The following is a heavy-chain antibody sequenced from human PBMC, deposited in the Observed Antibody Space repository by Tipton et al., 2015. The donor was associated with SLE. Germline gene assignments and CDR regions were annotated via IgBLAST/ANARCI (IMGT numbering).Heavy chain of an antibody. Sequence: TLSLTCSVSGGSITSGGYYWTWVRQHPRKGLEWIGNIYYNGRTLHSPSLDSRVIISRDTSKNQFSMNLTSVTAADTAVYYCAREFLNPVTTVHYYFDLRGRGTLVTVSS. CDR3: AREFLNPVTTVHYYFDL. J-gene: IGHJ2*01. CDR2: IYYNGRT. V-gene: IGHV4-31*03. D-gene: IGHD4-11*01. CDR1: GGSITSGGYY.